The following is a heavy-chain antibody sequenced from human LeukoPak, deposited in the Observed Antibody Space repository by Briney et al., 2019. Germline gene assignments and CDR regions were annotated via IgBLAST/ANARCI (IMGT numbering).Heavy chain of an antibody. CDR3: ARQKGGATH. V-gene: IGHV4-39*01. CDR1: GGSISSSSYY. D-gene: IGHD1-26*01. J-gene: IGHJ4*02. Sequence: PSETLSLTCTVSGGSISSSSYYWGWIRQPPGKGLEWIGSIYYSGSTYYNPSLKSRVTISVDTSKNQFSLKLSSVTAADTAVYYCARQKGGATHWGQGTLVTVSS. CDR2: IYYSGST.